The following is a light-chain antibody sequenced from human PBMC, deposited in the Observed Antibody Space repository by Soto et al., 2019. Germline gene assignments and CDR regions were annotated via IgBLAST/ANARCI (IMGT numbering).Light chain of an antibody. V-gene: IGLV2-8*01. CDR2: EVS. CDR1: SSDVGGYNY. CDR3: SSYVGSKV. Sequence: QSALTQPPSASGSLGQSVTISCTGTSSDVGGYNYVSWYQQHPGKAPKLMISEVSKRPSGVPDRFSGSKSGNTASLTVSGLQAEDEADYYCSSYVGSKVFGGGTKVTVL. J-gene: IGLJ3*02.